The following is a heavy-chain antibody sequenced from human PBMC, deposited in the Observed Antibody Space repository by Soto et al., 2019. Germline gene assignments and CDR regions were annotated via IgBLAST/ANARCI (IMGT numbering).Heavy chain of an antibody. Sequence: QVQLQESGPGLVKPSETLSLTCTVSSDSIAGENWWSWVRQPPGMGLEWIGEIFHTGGTNYNPSLKSQVTIEVDKSKKQCSLKLVSATAADTAVYYCARVFSDGSGWMYYFGFGGQGTLFSVSS. CDR3: ARVFSDGSGWMYYFGF. CDR2: IFHTGGT. D-gene: IGHD6-25*01. J-gene: IGHJ4*02. CDR1: SDSIAGENW. V-gene: IGHV4-4*02.